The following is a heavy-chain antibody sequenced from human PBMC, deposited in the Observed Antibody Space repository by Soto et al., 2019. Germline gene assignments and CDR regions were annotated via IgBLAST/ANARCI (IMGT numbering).Heavy chain of an antibody. CDR3: AKGNYRGNIYAYDY. CDR1: GASVTGFY. V-gene: IGHV4-59*02. CDR2: VFHSGSS. Sequence: SETLSLTCTVSGASVTGFYWSWIRQPPGKGLEWIGYVFHSGSSNYNPSLKSRVTISVDTSKSQISLRLTSVTAADTAVYYCAKGNYRGNIYAYDYWGQGTLVTVSS. J-gene: IGHJ4*02. D-gene: IGHD5-18*01.